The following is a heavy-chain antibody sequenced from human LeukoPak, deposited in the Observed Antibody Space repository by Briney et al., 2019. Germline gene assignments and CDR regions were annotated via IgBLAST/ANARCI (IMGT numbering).Heavy chain of an antibody. J-gene: IGHJ4*02. V-gene: IGHV3-9*01. CDR3: AKLFYGSGSFLDY. CDR1: GFTFDDYA. D-gene: IGHD3-10*01. CDR2: ISWNSGSI. Sequence: GGSLRLSCAASGFTFDDYAMHWVRQAPGKGLEWVSGISWNSGSIGYADSVKGRFTISRDNSKNTLYLQMNSLRAEDTAVYYCAKLFYGSGSFLDYWGQGTLVTVSS.